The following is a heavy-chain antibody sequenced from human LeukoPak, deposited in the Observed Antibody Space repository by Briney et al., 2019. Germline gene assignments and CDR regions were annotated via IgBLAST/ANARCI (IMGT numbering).Heavy chain of an antibody. Sequence: ASVKVSCTASGYTFTTYGISWVRQAPGQGLECMGWINPYNGNTNYAQKLQGRVTMTTDTSTSTAYMELRSLRSDDTAVYYCARELYGRFKHWGQGTLVTVSS. CDR2: INPYNGNT. J-gene: IGHJ1*01. CDR1: GYTFTTYG. CDR3: ARELYGRFKH. D-gene: IGHD2-2*02. V-gene: IGHV1-18*01.